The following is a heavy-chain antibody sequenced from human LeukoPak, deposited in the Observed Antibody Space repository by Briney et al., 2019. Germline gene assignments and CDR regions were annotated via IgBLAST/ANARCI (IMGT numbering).Heavy chain of an antibody. Sequence: NPSETLSLTCTVSGGSISSSSYYWSWIRQPPGKGLEWIGEINHSGSTNYNPSLKSRVTISVDTSKNQFSLKLSSVTAADTAVYYCARGKYYYGSGSFDYWGQGTLVTVSS. CDR2: INHSGST. CDR1: GGSISSSSYY. CDR3: ARGKYYYGSGSFDY. J-gene: IGHJ4*02. V-gene: IGHV4-39*07. D-gene: IGHD3-10*01.